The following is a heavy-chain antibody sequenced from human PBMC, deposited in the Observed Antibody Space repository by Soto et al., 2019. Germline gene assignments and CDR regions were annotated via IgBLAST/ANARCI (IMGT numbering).Heavy chain of an antibody. CDR3: AADPGQLPYPGGFDP. CDR2: IVVGSGNT. D-gene: IGHD2-2*01. J-gene: IGHJ5*02. V-gene: IGHV1-58*01. Sequence: ASVKVSCKASGFTFTSSAVQWVRQARGQRLERIGWIVVGSGNTNYAQKFQERVTITRDMSTSTAYMELSSLRSEDTAVYYCAADPGQLPYPGGFDPWGQGTLVTVSS. CDR1: GFTFTSSA.